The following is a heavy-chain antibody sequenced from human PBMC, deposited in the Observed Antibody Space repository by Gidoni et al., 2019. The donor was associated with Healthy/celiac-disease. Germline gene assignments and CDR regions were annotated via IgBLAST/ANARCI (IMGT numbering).Heavy chain of an antibody. CDR3: ARDRSPLGELSSIFDY. J-gene: IGHJ4*02. V-gene: IGHV1-69*01. CDR1: GGTFSSYA. Sequence: QVQLVQSGAEVKKPGSSVKVSCKASGGTFSSYAISWVRQAPGQGLEWMGGIIPIFGTANYAQKFQGRVTITADESTSTAYMELSSLRSEDTAVYYCARDRSPLGELSSIFDYWGQGTLVTVSS. CDR2: IIPIFGTA. D-gene: IGHD3-16*02.